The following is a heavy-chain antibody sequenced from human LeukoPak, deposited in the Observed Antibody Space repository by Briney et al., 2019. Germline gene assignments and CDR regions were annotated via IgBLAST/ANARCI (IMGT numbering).Heavy chain of an antibody. CDR1: GFTFSPYG. CDR3: AKDLGELWYFDY. CDR2: IRFDGSNK. V-gene: IGHV3-30*02. Sequence: GGSLRLSCATSGFTFSPYGLHWVRQAPGKGLEWVAFIRFDGSNKYYADSVKGRFTISKDNSKNTLYNSKNTLYLQMNGLRTEDTAVYYCAKDLGELWYFDYWGQGTLVTVSS. D-gene: IGHD1-26*01. J-gene: IGHJ4*02.